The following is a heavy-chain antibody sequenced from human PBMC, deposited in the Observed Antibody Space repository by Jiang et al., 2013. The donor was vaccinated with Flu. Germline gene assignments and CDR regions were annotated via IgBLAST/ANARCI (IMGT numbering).Heavy chain of an antibody. CDR2: IYYNGIT. V-gene: IGHV4-61*03. Sequence: GPGLVKASETLSLTCTVSGGSVSSGSYYWNWIRQPPGKGLEWIGYIYYNGITNYNPSLKRRVTISVDSSKNHFSLKLSSVTAADTAVYYCARSVVRPPSWLSWGQGTLVTVSS. J-gene: IGHJ4*02. CDR1: GGSVSSGSYY. D-gene: IGHD2-2*01. CDR3: ARSVVRPPSWLS.